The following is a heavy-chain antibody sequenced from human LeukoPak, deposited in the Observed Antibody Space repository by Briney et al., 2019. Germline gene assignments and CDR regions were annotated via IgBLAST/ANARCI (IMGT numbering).Heavy chain of an antibody. V-gene: IGHV3-23*01. D-gene: IGHD1-26*01. CDR3: AKIVELRNNDY. Sequence: VSAISGSGGSPYYADSVKGRFTISRDNSKNTLYLQMNSLRAEDTAVYYCAKIVELRNNDYWGQGTLVTVSS. J-gene: IGHJ4*02. CDR2: ISGSGGSP.